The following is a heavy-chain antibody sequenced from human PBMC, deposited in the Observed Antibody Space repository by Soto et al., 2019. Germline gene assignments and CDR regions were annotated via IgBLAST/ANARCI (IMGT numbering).Heavy chain of an antibody. CDR2: ISGSGGST. J-gene: IGHJ4*02. CDR3: AKDRRGYSSGWYDY. V-gene: IGHV3-23*01. CDR1: GFTFSSYA. Sequence: PGGSLRLSCAASGFTFSSYAMSWVRQAPGKGLEWVSAISGSGGSTYYADSVKGRFTISIDNSKYTLYLQMNSLRAEDTAVYYCAKDRRGYSSGWYDYWGQGTLVTVSS. D-gene: IGHD6-19*01.